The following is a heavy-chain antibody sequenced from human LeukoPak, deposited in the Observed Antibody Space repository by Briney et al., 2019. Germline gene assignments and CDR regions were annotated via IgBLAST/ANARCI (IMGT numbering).Heavy chain of an antibody. CDR2: IYSGGST. D-gene: IGHD3-10*01. Sequence: GGSLRLSCAASGFTVSSNYMSWVRQAPGKGLEWVSVIYSGGSTYYADSVKGRFTISRDNSKNTLYLQMNSLRAEDTAVYYCARDRRGWFGELKDYWGQGTLVTVSS. J-gene: IGHJ4*02. CDR3: ARDRRGWFGELKDY. CDR1: GFTVSSNY. V-gene: IGHV3-53*01.